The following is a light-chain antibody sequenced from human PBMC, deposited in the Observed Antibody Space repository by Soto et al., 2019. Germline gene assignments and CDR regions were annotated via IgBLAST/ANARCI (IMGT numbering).Light chain of an antibody. CDR1: QRLVYSDGKTY. Sequence: VVVPESPLSLPVTLGHPASISCRTRQRLVYSDGKTYMKWYHQRPGQSPRRLIYRVSNRDSGVPDRFSGSGSGTDFTLKISRVEAEDVGVYYCMQGTNWPPTFGQGTKVDI. J-gene: IGKJ1*01. V-gene: IGKV2-30*01. CDR2: RVS. CDR3: MQGTNWPPT.